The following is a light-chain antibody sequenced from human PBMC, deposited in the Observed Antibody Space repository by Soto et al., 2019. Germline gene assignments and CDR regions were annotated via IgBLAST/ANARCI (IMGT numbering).Light chain of an antibody. Sequence: EIVLTQSPATLSLSPGERATLSCRASQSVSSYLAWYQQKAGQAPRLLIYDASNRATGIPARFSGSGSGTEFTLTISSLQSEDFAVYYCQQYSIWRTFGQGTKVDIK. V-gene: IGKV3-11*01. CDR3: QQYSIWRT. J-gene: IGKJ1*01. CDR1: QSVSSY. CDR2: DAS.